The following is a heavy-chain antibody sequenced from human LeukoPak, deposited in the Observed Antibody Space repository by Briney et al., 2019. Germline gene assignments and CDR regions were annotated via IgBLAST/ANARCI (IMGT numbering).Heavy chain of an antibody. CDR1: GFTFSSYG. CDR3: ARGATAMDHHFDY. D-gene: IGHD5-18*01. Sequence: GGSLRLSCAASGFTFSSYGMHWVRQAPGKGLEWVAVISYDGSNKYYADSVKGRFTISRDNAKNSLYLQMNSLRDEDTAVYYCARGATAMDHHFDYWGQGTLVTVSS. V-gene: IGHV3-30*03. J-gene: IGHJ4*02. CDR2: ISYDGSNK.